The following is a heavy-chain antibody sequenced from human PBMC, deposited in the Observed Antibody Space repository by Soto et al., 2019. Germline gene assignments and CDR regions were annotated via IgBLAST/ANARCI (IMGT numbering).Heavy chain of an antibody. CDR3: ARGSPGLLNDDYYYYGMDV. Sequence: GGSLRLSCAASGFTFSSYGMHWVRQAPGKGLEWVAVIWYDGSNKYYADSVKGRFTISRDNSKNTLYLQMNSLRAEDTAVYYCARGSPGLLNDDYYYYGMDVWGQGTTVTVSS. CDR1: GFTFSSYG. V-gene: IGHV3-33*01. J-gene: IGHJ6*02. D-gene: IGHD2-21*01. CDR2: IWYDGSNK.